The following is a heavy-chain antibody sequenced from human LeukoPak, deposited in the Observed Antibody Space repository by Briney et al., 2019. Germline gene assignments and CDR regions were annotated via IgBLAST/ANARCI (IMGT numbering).Heavy chain of an antibody. D-gene: IGHD4-17*01. Sequence: PSETLSLTCTVSGGSISSYYWSWIRQPPGKGLEWIGYIYYSGSTNYNPSLKSRVTISVDTSKNQFSLRLDSVTAADTALFYCARHLSMVTTGWDYWGQGTLVTVFS. CDR1: GGSISSYY. CDR3: ARHLSMVTTGWDY. CDR2: IYYSGST. J-gene: IGHJ4*02. V-gene: IGHV4-59*08.